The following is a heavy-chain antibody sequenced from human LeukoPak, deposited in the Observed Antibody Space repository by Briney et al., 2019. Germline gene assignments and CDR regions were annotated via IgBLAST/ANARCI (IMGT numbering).Heavy chain of an antibody. D-gene: IGHD3-16*02. V-gene: IGHV3-33*08. CDR1: GFTFSNYG. J-gene: IGHJ5*02. CDR2: ICYDGSKK. CDR3: ARDGDDYIWGSYRNSNWFDP. Sequence: PGGSLRLSCVASGFTFSNYGMHWVRQAPGKGLEWVAVICYDGSKKDYEDSVKGRFTISRDNSKNTLYLQMNSLRGDDTAVYYCARDGDDYIWGSYRNSNWFDPWGQGTLVTVSS.